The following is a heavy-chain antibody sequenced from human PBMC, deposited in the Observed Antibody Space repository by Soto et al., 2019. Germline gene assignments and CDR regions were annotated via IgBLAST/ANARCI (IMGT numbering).Heavy chain of an antibody. Sequence: ASVKVSCKASGGTFSSYAISWVRQAPGQGLEWMGGIIPIFGTANYAQKFQGRVTITADESTSTAYMELSSLRFEDTAVYYCARSPSSGWHNYYYYGMDVWGQGTTVTVSS. CDR1: GGTFSSYA. CDR3: ARSPSSGWHNYYYYGMDV. J-gene: IGHJ6*02. D-gene: IGHD6-19*01. CDR2: IIPIFGTA. V-gene: IGHV1-69*13.